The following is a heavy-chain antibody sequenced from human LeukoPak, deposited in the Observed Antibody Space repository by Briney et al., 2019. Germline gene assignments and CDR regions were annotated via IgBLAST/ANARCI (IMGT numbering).Heavy chain of an antibody. Sequence: RGSLRLSCAASGFTFSIYGMNCVRQAPGKGLECVLYIFGGRTIDDADSVKCRLNISRDNAKNSLYLQMNSLRAEDTAVYYCARESIAVAGAPFDYWGQGTLVTVSS. CDR2: IFGGRTI. D-gene: IGHD6-19*01. J-gene: IGHJ4*02. CDR1: GFTFSIYG. CDR3: ARESIAVAGAPFDY. V-gene: IGHV3-48*03.